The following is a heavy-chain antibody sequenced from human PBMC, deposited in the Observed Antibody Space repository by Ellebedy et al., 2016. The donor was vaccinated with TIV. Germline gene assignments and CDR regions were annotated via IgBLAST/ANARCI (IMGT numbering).Heavy chain of an antibody. J-gene: IGHJ4*02. CDR1: GGTFNNYA. CDR3: ARAESGGYAWDY. Sequence: AASVKVSCKASGGTFNNYALSWVRQAPGQGLEWMGGIIPIFGTATYAQNFQGRVTITADESTSTAYMELSSLRSEDTAVYYCARAESGGYAWDYWGQGTLVTVSS. CDR2: IIPIFGTA. V-gene: IGHV1-69*13. D-gene: IGHD5-12*01.